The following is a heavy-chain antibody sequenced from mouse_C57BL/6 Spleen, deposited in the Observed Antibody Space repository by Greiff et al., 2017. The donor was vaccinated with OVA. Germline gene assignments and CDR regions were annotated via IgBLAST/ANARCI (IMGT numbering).Heavy chain of an antibody. CDR1: GFTFSDAW. CDR2: IRNKANNHAT. V-gene: IGHV6-6*01. J-gene: IGHJ2*01. D-gene: IGHD4-1*01. Sequence: EVKVVESGGGLVQPGGSMKLSCAASGFTFSDAWMDWVRQSPEKGLEWVAEIRNKANNHATYYAESVKGRFTISRDDSKSSVYLQMNSLRAEDTGIYYCSRTGTYEYYFDYWGQGTTLTVSS. CDR3: SRTGTYEYYFDY.